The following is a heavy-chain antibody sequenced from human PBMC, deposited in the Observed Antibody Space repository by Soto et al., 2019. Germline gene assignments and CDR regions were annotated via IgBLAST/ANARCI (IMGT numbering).Heavy chain of an antibody. J-gene: IGHJ4*02. V-gene: IGHV3-30*18. Sequence: QVQLVESGGGVVQPGRSPRLSCAASGFTFSNFGMHWVRQAPGKGLEWVAAISSDGGDKYYSHSVKDRFTISRDNSKNTLFLQMNSLRVEDTAVYYCVKGSEVARQELDHWGQGILVPVSS. D-gene: IGHD2-15*01. CDR1: GFTFSNFG. CDR2: ISSDGGDK. CDR3: VKGSEVARQELDH.